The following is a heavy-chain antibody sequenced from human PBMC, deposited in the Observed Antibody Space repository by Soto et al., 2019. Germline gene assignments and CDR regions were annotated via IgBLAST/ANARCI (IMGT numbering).Heavy chain of an antibody. V-gene: IGHV3-30*18. CDR3: AKGSSWYES. CDR1: GFTFSNYG. D-gene: IGHD6-13*01. CDR2: ISYDGSNK. J-gene: IGHJ4*02. Sequence: QVQLVESGGGVVQPGRSLRLSCAASGFTFSNYGVPWVRQAPGKGLEWVASISYDGSNKYYADSVKGRFTISRDNSKNTLYLQMDNLRGEDTAVYYCAKGSSWYESWGQGTLVTVSS.